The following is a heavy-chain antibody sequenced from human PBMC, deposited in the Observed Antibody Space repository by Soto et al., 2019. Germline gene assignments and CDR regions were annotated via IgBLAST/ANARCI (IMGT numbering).Heavy chain of an antibody. D-gene: IGHD5-12*01. CDR2: IVPIVDTS. J-gene: IGHJ4*02. V-gene: IGHV1-69*12. Sequence: QVQLVQSGAEVRQPASSVKVSCKTSGGTFSSYAISWVRQAPGQGLEWMGGIVPIVDTSTYAQKFQGRVTITEDESTSTVYTELSSLRSDDTAVFYCVRVVAIPGYPDNWGQGTLVTVSS. CDR3: VRVVAIPGYPDN. CDR1: GGTFSSYA.